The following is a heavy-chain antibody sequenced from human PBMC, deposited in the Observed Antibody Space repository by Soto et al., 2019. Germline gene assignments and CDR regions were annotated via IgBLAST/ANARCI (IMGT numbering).Heavy chain of an antibody. CDR3: ANLGGGYCTSTDCPDY. J-gene: IGHJ4*02. CDR2: ISYDDRNK. Sequence: GGSLRLSCAASGFTFSSYGMHWVRQAPGKGLEWVAAISYDDRNKYYADSVKGRFTISRDNSKNTLYLKMNSLRAEDTAVYYCANLGGGYCTSTDCPDYWGQGTLVTVSS. D-gene: IGHD2-2*01. CDR1: GFTFSSYG. V-gene: IGHV3-30*18.